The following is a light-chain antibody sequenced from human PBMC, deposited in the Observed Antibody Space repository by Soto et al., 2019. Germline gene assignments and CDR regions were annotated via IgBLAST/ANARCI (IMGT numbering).Light chain of an antibody. J-gene: IGLJ1*01. CDR3: LPSYSGDYV. CDR2: DTN. CDR1: TGAVSSGHH. V-gene: IGLV7-46*01. Sequence: QAVVTQEPSLTVSPGWTVTLTCGSGTGAVSSGHHTYWFQQKTGQAPRKLIYDTNNKHSWTPDRFSGSLLGGKAALTISGGQPEDEAEYYYLPSYSGDYVFGSGTKLTV.